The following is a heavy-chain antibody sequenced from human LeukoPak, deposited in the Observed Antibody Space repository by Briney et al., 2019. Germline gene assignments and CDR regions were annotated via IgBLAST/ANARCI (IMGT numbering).Heavy chain of an antibody. J-gene: IGHJ4*02. CDR3: GRDRIYGALVFDY. CDR1: GFTFSNYC. D-gene: IGHD4/OR15-4a*01. CDR2: IKQDGSKK. V-gene: IGHV3-7*01. Sequence: PGGSLRLSCAASGFTFSNYCMNWVRQAPGKGLEWVANIKQDGSKKYYVDSVKGRFTISRDNAKNSLSLQMNSLRAEDTAVYYCGRDRIYGALVFDYWGQGTLVTVSS.